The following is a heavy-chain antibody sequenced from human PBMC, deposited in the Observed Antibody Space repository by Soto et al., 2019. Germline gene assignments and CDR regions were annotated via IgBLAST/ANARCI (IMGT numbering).Heavy chain of an antibody. CDR3: ARDRLRYNWNDFPYYYYGMDV. CDR2: ISYDGSNK. J-gene: IGHJ6*02. D-gene: IGHD1-1*01. Sequence: QVQLVESGGGVVQPGRSLRLSCAASGFTFSSYAMHWVRQAPGKGLEWVAVISYDGSNKYYADSVKGRFTISRDNSKNTLYLQMTSLRAEDMVVCYCARDRLRYNWNDFPYYYYGMDVWGQGTTVTVSS. V-gene: IGHV3-30-3*01. CDR1: GFTFSSYA.